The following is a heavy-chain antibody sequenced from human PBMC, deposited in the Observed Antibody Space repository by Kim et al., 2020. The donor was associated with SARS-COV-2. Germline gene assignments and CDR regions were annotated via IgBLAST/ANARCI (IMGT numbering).Heavy chain of an antibody. V-gene: IGHV4-34*01. CDR2: INHSGST. Sequence: SETLSLTCAVYGGSFSGYYWSWIRQPPGKGLEWIGEINHSGSTNYNPSLKSRVTISVDTSKNQFSLKLSSVTAADTAVYYCARVTVGRVDDSSGYYYSDYWGQGTLVTVSS. D-gene: IGHD3-22*01. CDR1: GGSFSGYY. CDR3: ARVTVGRVDDSSGYYYSDY. J-gene: IGHJ4*02.